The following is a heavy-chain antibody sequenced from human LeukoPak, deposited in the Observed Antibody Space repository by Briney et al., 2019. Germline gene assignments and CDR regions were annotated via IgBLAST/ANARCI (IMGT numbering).Heavy chain of an antibody. CDR1: GGSISSYF. CDR2: VYYNGIT. Sequence: SETLSLTCTVSGGSISSYFWSWIRQPPGKGLEWIGYVYYNGITNYNPSLKSRVSISLDTSKNQFSLNLNSVTAADTAVYYCASQLGGTTFHWGQGTLVTVSS. CDR3: ASQLGGTTFH. V-gene: IGHV4-59*01. J-gene: IGHJ4*02. D-gene: IGHD1-1*01.